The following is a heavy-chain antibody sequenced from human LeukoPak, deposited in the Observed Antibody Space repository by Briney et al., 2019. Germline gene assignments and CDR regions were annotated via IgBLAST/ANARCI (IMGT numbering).Heavy chain of an antibody. Sequence: PGGSLRLSCAASGLTFSSYAMSWVRQAPGKGLEWVSAISGSGGSTYPADSVKGRFTISRDNSKNTLYLQINSLRAEDTAVYYCAKPISSGWYSFDYWGQGTLVTVSS. D-gene: IGHD6-19*01. CDR2: ISGSGGST. CDR3: AKPISSGWYSFDY. CDR1: GLTFSSYA. J-gene: IGHJ4*02. V-gene: IGHV3-23*01.